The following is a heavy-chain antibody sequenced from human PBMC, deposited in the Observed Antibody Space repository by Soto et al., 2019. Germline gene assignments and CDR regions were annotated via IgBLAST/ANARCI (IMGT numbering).Heavy chain of an antibody. V-gene: IGHV3-21*06. CDR1: GFTFSSYS. CDR3: ARDLRRSDTYHGLEV. J-gene: IGHJ6*02. D-gene: IGHD2-15*01. CDR2: VSTTSSYI. Sequence: EEQLVESGGGLVKPGGSLRLSCAASGFTFSSYSMNWLRQAPGKGLEWVSTVSTTSSYIYYSDSVKGRFIISRDNAKSSLFLDMNNQRAEGPAICFCARDLRRSDTYHGLEVWGQGTTVTVSS.